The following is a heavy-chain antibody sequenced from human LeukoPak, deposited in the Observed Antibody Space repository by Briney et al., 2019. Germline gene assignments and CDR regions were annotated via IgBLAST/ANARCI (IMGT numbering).Heavy chain of an antibody. CDR1: GGTFSSYA. CDR3: ARSRFYFDY. CDR2: IIPILGIA. V-gene: IGHV1-69*04. J-gene: IGHJ4*02. Sequence: SVKVSCKASGGTFSSYAISWVRQAPGQGLEWMGRIIPILGIANYAQKFQGRVTITADKSTSTVYMELSSLRSEDTAVYYCARSRFYFDYWGQGTLVTVS.